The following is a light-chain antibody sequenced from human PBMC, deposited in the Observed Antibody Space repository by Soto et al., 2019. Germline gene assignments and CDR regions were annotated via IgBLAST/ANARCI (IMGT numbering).Light chain of an antibody. CDR3: HQYNNWLWT. Sequence: EIVMTQSPGTLSVSPGERVTLSCRASQSVDSNLAWYSQRPGQAPRLLIYGASTRATGIPARFSGSGSGTEFTLTISGLQSEYFAVYFCHQYNNWLWTFGQGTSVEIK. CDR1: QSVDSN. CDR2: GAS. J-gene: IGKJ1*01. V-gene: IGKV3-15*01.